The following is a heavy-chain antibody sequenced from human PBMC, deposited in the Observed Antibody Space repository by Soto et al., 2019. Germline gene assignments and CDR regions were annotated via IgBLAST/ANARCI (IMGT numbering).Heavy chain of an antibody. D-gene: IGHD3-9*01. J-gene: IGHJ5*02. CDR2: ISAYNGNT. V-gene: IGHV1-18*01. Sequence: ASVKVSCKASGGTFSSYGISWVRQAPGQGLEWMGWISAYNGNTNYAQKLQGRVTMTTDTSTSTAYMELRSLRSDDTAVYYCARDHGGYDILTGYYIWFDPWGQGTLVTVSS. CDR1: GGTFSSYG. CDR3: ARDHGGYDILTGYYIWFDP.